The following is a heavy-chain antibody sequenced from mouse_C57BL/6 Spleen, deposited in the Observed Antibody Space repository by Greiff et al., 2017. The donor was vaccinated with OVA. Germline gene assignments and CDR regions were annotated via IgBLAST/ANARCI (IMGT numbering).Heavy chain of an antibody. CDR3: ARSHQGYFDV. Sequence: DVKLVESGGGLVQPGGSLSLSCAASGFTFTDYYMSWVCQPPGKALEWLGFIRNKANGYTTEYSASVKGRFTISRDNSQSILYLQMNALRAEDSATYYCARSHQGYFDVWGTGTTVTVSS. CDR1: GFTFTDYY. D-gene: IGHD3-2*02. V-gene: IGHV7-3*01. CDR2: IRNKANGYTT. J-gene: IGHJ1*03.